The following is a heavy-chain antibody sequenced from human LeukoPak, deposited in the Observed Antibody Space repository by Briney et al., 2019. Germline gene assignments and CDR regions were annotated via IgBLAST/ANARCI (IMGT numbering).Heavy chain of an antibody. CDR1: GYTFTSYD. CDR3: ARDASGYSYGKQTDWYFDL. J-gene: IGHJ2*01. CDR2: MNPNSGGT. D-gene: IGHD5-18*01. Sequence: ASVKVSCKASGYTFTSYDINWVRQATGQGLEWMGWMNPNSGGTNYAQKFQGWVTMTRDTSISTAYMELSRLRSDDTAVYYCARDASGYSYGKQTDWYFDLWGRGTLVTVSS. V-gene: IGHV1-2*04.